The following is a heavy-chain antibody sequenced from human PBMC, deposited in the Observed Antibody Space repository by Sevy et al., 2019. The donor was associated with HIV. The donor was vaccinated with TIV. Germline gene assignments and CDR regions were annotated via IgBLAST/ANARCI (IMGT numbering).Heavy chain of an antibody. V-gene: IGHV4-59*12. CDR2: IYNSGST. D-gene: IGHD6-13*01. J-gene: IGHJ4*02. Sequence: SETLSLTCTVSGGSISSYYWSWIRQPPGKGLEWIGYIYNSGSTNYNPSLKSRVTISVDTSKNQLSLKLSSVTAADTAVYYCASYGIAAAGPATFDYWGQGTLVTVSS. CDR3: ASYGIAAAGPATFDY. CDR1: GGSISSYY.